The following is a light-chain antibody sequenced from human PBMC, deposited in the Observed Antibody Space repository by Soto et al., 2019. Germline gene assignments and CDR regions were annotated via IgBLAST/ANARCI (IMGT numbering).Light chain of an antibody. CDR1: SSDIGSHTS. CDR2: DVS. CDR3: SSRRGSSTLV. Sequence: QSALTQPASVSGSPGQSITISCTGTSSDIGSHTSVSWYQQHPGKAPKLMIFDVSNRPSGVSSRFSGSKSGNTASLTISGLQAEDEDDYYCSSRRGSSTLVFGEGTKVTVL. V-gene: IGLV2-14*01. J-gene: IGLJ3*02.